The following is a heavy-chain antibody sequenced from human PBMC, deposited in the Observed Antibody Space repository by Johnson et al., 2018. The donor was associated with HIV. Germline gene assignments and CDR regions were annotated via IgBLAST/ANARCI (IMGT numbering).Heavy chain of an antibody. V-gene: IGHV3-66*01. J-gene: IGHJ3*02. CDR2: IYSGGST. Sequence: VQLVESGGGLVQPGGSLRLSCAASGFTFSSYDMHWVRQATGKGLEWVSVIYSGGSTYYADSVKGRFTISRDNAQKSLYLQLNSLRAEDTAVYYCATRDPTYRPGVFDIWGQGTMVTVSS. D-gene: IGHD2-8*01. CDR3: ATRDPTYRPGVFDI. CDR1: GFTFSSYD.